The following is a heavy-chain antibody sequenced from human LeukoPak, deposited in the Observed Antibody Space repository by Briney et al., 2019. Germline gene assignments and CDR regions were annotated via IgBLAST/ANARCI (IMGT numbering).Heavy chain of an antibody. CDR1: GFTFSSYA. J-gene: IGHJ4*02. D-gene: IGHD6-13*01. Sequence: GGSLRLSCAASGFTFSSYAMSWVRQAPGKGLEWVSAISGSVGSTYYADSVKGRFTISRDNSRKTLYLQMNSLRAKDTAVYYCARGGSSWVEDLDYWGQGTLVSVFS. CDR3: ARGGSSWVEDLDY. V-gene: IGHV3-23*01. CDR2: ISGSVGST.